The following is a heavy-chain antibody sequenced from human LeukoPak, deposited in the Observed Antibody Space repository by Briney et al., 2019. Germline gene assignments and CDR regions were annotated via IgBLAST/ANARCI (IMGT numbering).Heavy chain of an antibody. D-gene: IGHD5-18*01. CDR2: INHSGST. Sequence: SETLSLTCTVSGYSISSGYYWGWIRQPPGKGLEWIGEINHSGSTNYNPSLKSRVTMSEDTSKNQFSLKLSSVTAADTAVYYCARGLSTVDTPMVRSTYYYYYMDVWGKGTTVTVSS. J-gene: IGHJ6*03. V-gene: IGHV4-38-2*02. CDR3: ARGLSTVDTPMVRSTYYYYYMDV. CDR1: GYSISSGYY.